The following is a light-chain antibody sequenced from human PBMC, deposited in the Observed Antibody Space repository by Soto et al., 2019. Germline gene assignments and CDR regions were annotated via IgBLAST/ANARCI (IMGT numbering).Light chain of an antibody. CDR3: ATWDDSRNALV. CDR2: YDD. Sequence: QSVLTQSPSVSEAPRLTVTISCSGSSSNIGTYAVTWYQHLPAKAPKLLIYYDDVRPSGVSDRFSASKSGPSASLAIRGLQSGDEGDYYCATWDDSRNALVFGGGTKLTVL. CDR1: SSNIGTYA. V-gene: IGLV1-36*01. J-gene: IGLJ2*01.